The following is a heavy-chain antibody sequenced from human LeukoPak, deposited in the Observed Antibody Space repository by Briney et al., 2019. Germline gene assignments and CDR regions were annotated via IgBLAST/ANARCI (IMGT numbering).Heavy chain of an antibody. CDR1: GGSFSGYY. D-gene: IGHD2-15*01. CDR2: INHSGST. V-gene: IGHV4-34*01. Sequence: SETLSLTCAVYGGSFSGYYWSWIRQPPGTGLEWIGEINHSGSTNYNPSLKSRVTISVDTSKNQFSLKLSSVTAADTAVYYCASEVVAATLDYWGQGTLVTVSS. J-gene: IGHJ4*02. CDR3: ASEVVAATLDY.